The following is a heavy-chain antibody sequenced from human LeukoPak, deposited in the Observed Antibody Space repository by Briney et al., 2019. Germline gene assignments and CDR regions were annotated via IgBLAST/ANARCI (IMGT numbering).Heavy chain of an antibody. V-gene: IGHV5-51*01. CDR3: ARLEGYSSTWYLIDP. CDR1: GYSFTTYW. Sequence: GESLQISCKGSGYSFTTYWIGWVRQIPGKGLEWMGIIYPGDSDTRYSPSFQGQVTISADKSISTAYLQWSSLKASDTAMYYCARLEGYSSTWYLIDPWGQGTLVTVSS. D-gene: IGHD6-13*01. CDR2: IYPGDSDT. J-gene: IGHJ5*02.